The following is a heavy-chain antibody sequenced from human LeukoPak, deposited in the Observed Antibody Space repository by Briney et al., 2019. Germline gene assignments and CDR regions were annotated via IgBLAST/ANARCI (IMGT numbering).Heavy chain of an antibody. Sequence: GSLRLSCAASGFTFSSHLMHWVRQAQGTGLVWVSSVKSDGTATNYADSVKGRFTISRDNAKNTLHLQMNSLRVEDTAVYYCVRKFAAGDWGQGTLVTVSS. V-gene: IGHV3-74*01. D-gene: IGHD3-10*01. J-gene: IGHJ4*02. CDR3: VRKFAAGD. CDR1: GFTFSSHL. CDR2: VKSDGTAT.